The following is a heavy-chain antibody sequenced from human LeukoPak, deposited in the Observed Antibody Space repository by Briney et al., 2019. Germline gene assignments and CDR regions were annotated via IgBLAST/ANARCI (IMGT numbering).Heavy chain of an antibody. Sequence: ETGGSLRLSCAASGFTFSSYSMNWVRQGPGKGLEWVSAISVSGNTYHADSVKGRFTISRDSSKNTLYLQMNSLRAGDAAVYYCARRSVHNGYDFGAFDIWGQGTMVTVSS. J-gene: IGHJ3*02. V-gene: IGHV3-23*01. CDR3: ARRSVHNGYDFGAFDI. D-gene: IGHD5-12*01. CDR1: GFTFSSYS. CDR2: ISVSGNT.